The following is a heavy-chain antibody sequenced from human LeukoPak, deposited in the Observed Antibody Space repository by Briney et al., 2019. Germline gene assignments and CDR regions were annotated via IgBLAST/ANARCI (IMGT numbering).Heavy chain of an antibody. V-gene: IGHV1-69*06. Sequence: ASVKVSCKASGGTFSSYAISWVRQAPGQGLEWMGGIIPIFGTANYAQKFQGRVTITADKSTSTAYMELSSLRSEDTAVYYCAREVADYDYVWGSYRRNWFDPWGQGTLVTVSS. D-gene: IGHD3-16*02. CDR2: IIPIFGTA. CDR1: GGTFSSYA. J-gene: IGHJ5*02. CDR3: AREVADYDYVWGSYRRNWFDP.